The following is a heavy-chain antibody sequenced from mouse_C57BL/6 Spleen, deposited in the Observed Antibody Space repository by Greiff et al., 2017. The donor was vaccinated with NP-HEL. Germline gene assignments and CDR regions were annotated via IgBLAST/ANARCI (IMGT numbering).Heavy chain of an antibody. J-gene: IGHJ2*01. CDR2: IDPSDSET. V-gene: IGHV1-52*01. D-gene: IGHD2-12*01. Sequence: QVQLQQPGAELVRPGSSVKLSCKASGYTFTSYWMHWVKQRPIQGLEWIGNIDPSDSETHYNQKFKDKATLTVDKSSSTAYMQLSSLTSEDSAVDYCARGGFYDPYYFDYWGQGTTLTVSS. CDR3: ARGGFYDPYYFDY. CDR1: GYTFTSYW.